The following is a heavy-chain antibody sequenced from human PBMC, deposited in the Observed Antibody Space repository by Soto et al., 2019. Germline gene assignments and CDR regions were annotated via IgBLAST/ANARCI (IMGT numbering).Heavy chain of an antibody. CDR3: AGPYSSSSFLGV. Sequence: GEPLKISCKVSGYSFTNYWISWLRQMPRKRLEWMGEIDPHDSHTNYSPSFQGHVTLSPDKSNSTAYLQWSSLRSSDTAMYYCAGPYSSSSFLGVWGQRSTVRVSS. CDR2: IDPHDSHT. J-gene: IGHJ6*01. CDR1: GYSFTNYW. D-gene: IGHD6-6*01. V-gene: IGHV5-10-1*01.